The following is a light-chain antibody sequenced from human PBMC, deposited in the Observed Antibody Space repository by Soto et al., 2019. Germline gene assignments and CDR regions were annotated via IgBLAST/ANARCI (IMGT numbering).Light chain of an antibody. CDR1: QNIGRW. J-gene: IGKJ5*01. CDR2: GAS. V-gene: IGKV1-12*01. Sequence: DIQMTQSPSTLSASIGDRFTISCRASQNIGRWLAWYQQTPGTAPNLLIHGASSLQSGVPPRYSGSGYGTDFTLTISSLQPEDFATYYCQQANSFPITFGHGTRLEI. CDR3: QQANSFPIT.